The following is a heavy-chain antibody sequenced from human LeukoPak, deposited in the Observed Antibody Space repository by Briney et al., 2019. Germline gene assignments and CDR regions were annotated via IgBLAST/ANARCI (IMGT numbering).Heavy chain of an antibody. D-gene: IGHD2-15*01. CDR3: AKDIVVVVGRDYFDY. CDR1: GFTFSSYG. Sequence: GGSLRLSCAASGFTFSSYGMHWVRQAPGKGLEWVAFIRYDGSNKYYADSVKGRFTISRDNSKNTLYLQMNSLRAEDTAAYYCAKDIVVVVGRDYFDYWGQGTLVTVSS. CDR2: IRYDGSNK. J-gene: IGHJ4*02. V-gene: IGHV3-30*02.